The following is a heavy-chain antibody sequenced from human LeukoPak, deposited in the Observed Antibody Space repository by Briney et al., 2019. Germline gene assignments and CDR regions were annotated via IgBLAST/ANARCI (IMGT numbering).Heavy chain of an antibody. J-gene: IGHJ4*02. D-gene: IGHD5-12*01. CDR2: ISDNGGST. CDR3: ARSGGRYSGYDYFDY. Sequence: GGSLGLSCAASGFTFSGYGMSWVRQAPGKGLEWVSIISDNGGSTYYADSVKGRFTIFRDNSKNTLYLQMNSLRAEDTAVYYCARSGGRYSGYDYFDYWGQGTLVTVSS. CDR1: GFTFSGYG. V-gene: IGHV3-23*01.